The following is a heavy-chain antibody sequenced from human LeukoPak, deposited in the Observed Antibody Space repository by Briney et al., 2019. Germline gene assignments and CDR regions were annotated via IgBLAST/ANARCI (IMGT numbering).Heavy chain of an antibody. V-gene: IGHV3-48*01. CDR3: ARTVTTYWYFDL. CDR1: GFIFSSYS. Sequence: PGGSLRLSCAASGFIFSSYSMNWVRQAPGKGLEWVSYISSSSSTIYYADSVKGRFTISRDNAKNSLYLQMDSLRAEDTAVYYCARTVTTYWYFDLWGRGTLVTVSS. J-gene: IGHJ2*01. CDR2: ISSSSSTI. D-gene: IGHD4-17*01.